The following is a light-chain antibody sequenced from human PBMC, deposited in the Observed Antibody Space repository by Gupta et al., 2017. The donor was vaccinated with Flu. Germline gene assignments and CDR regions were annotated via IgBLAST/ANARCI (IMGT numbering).Light chain of an antibody. V-gene: IGKV3-11*01. CDR2: DAS. CDR3: QHRVDWPIS. Sequence: GERATLSCRASQSGKSYLAWYQQKPGQAPRLLIFDASKRAAGIPARFSGSGSGTEFTLTINSLVAEDAAIYYCQHRVDWPISFGPGTTVHL. CDR1: QSGKSY. J-gene: IGKJ3*01.